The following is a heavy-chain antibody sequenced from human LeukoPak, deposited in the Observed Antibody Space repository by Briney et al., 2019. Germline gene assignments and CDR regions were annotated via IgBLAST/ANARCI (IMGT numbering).Heavy chain of an antibody. D-gene: IGHD1-26*01. CDR1: GFTFSRFD. CDR2: ISYDGSNK. V-gene: IGHV3-30-3*01. CDR3: ARENSGSYGYGMDG. J-gene: IGHJ6*02. Sequence: PGRSLRLSCAASGFTFSRFDMHWDRQAPGDGLKWVTVISYDGSNKYYTDSVKGRFTSSRDNSKNTLYLQMNSLRAEDTAVYYCARENSGSYGYGMDGWGQGTTVTVSS.